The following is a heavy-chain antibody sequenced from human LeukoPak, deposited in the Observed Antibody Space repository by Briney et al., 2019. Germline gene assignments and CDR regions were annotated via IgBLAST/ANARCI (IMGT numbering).Heavy chain of an antibody. D-gene: IGHD2-2*01. J-gene: IGHJ5*02. CDR1: GGTFSSYA. CDR3: ASLVVPAARKLGVFIGWFDP. CDR2: IIPIFGTA. Sequence: SVKVSCKASGGTFSSYAISWVRQAPGQGLEWMGGIIPIFGTANYAQKFQGRVTITADESTSTAYMELSSLRSEDTAVYYCASLVVPAARKLGVFIGWFDPWGQGTLVTVSS. V-gene: IGHV1-69*01.